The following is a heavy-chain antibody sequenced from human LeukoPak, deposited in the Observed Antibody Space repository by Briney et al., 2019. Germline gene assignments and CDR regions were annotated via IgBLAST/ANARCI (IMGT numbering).Heavy chain of an antibody. V-gene: IGHV4-59*08. J-gene: IGHJ3*02. CDR3: ARAYCGGDCYSDAFDI. D-gene: IGHD2-21*02. CDR1: GGSIRSYY. CDR2: IYYSGST. Sequence: KTSETLSLTCTVSGGSIRSYYWNWIRQPPGKGLEWIGYIYYSGSTNYNPSLKSRVTISVDTSKNQFSLKLSSVTAADTAVYYCARAYCGGDCYSDAFDIWGQGTMVTVSS.